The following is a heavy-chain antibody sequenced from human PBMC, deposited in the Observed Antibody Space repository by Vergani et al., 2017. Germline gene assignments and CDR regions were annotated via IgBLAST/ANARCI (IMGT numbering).Heavy chain of an antibody. CDR2: ISDSGGST. V-gene: IGHV3-23*01. J-gene: IGHJ4*02. CDR1: GITFSSYA. D-gene: IGHD2-21*02. Sequence: EVQLLESGGGLVQPGGSLRLSCAASGITFSSYAMSWVRQAPGKGLEWVSVISDSGGSTYYADSVKGRFTISRDNSKNTLYLQMNSLRAEDTAIYYCAKDLVVTFWGQGTLVTVSS. CDR3: AKDLVVTF.